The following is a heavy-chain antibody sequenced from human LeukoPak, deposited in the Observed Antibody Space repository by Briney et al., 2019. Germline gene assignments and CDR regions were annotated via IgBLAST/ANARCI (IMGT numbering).Heavy chain of an antibody. V-gene: IGHV3-30-3*01. CDR1: GFTFSSYA. CDR3: ARSYYYDSSGSPGPFDY. CDR2: ISYDGSNK. Sequence: QPGRSLRLSCAASGFTFSSYAMHWVRQAPGKGLEWVAVISYDGSNKYYADSVKGRFTISRDNSKNTLYLQMNSLRAEDTAVYYCARSYYYDSSGSPGPFDYWGQGTLVTVSS. J-gene: IGHJ4*02. D-gene: IGHD3-22*01.